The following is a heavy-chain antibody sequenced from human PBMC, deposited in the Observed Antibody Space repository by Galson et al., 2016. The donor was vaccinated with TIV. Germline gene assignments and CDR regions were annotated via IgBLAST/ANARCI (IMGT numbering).Heavy chain of an antibody. J-gene: IGHJ3*01. D-gene: IGHD3-3*01. CDR2: ISSSGTTI. CDR3: AKEENSGYYPNDAFDF. Sequence: SLRLSCAASGFSFSSYDMNWVRQAPEKGLEWLSYISSSGTTIFYAGSVKGRFIVSRDNSKTTLDLQMNSLGAEDSALYYCAKEENSGYYPNDAFDFWGQGTMVTVS. CDR1: GFSFSSYD. V-gene: IGHV3-48*03.